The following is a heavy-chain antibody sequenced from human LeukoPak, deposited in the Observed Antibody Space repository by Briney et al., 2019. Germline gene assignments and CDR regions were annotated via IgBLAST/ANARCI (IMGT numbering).Heavy chain of an antibody. J-gene: IGHJ4*02. CDR3: ARGKRAPRSYYDY. Sequence: PSETLSLTCAVYGGSFSGYYWSWIRQPPGKGLEWIGEINHSGSTNCNPSLKSRVTISVDTSKNQFSLKLSSVTAADTAVYYGARGKRAPRSYYDYWGQGTLVTVSS. CDR1: GGSFSGYY. CDR2: INHSGST. V-gene: IGHV4-34*01.